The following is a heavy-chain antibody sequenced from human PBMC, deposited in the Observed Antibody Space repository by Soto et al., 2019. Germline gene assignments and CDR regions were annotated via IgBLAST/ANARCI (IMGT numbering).Heavy chain of an antibody. CDR2: INSDGSST. Sequence: GGSLRLSCAASGFNFSSYWMHWVRQAPGKGLVWVSRINSDGSSTSYADSVKGRFTISRDNSKSTLYLQMNSLRAEDTALYYCAKGRCYDYYYCVDVCSQEITFTVSS. CDR1: GFNFSSYW. J-gene: IGHJ6*02. CDR3: AKGRCYDYYYCVDV. V-gene: IGHV3-74*01.